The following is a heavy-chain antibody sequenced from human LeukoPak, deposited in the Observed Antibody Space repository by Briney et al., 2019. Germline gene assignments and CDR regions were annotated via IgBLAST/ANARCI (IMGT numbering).Heavy chain of an antibody. J-gene: IGHJ4*02. CDR1: GGSISSHY. CDR3: ARPGEGNTAMVSSPFDY. D-gene: IGHD5-18*01. Sequence: SETLSLTCTVSGGSISSHYWSWIRQPPGRGLEWIGYIYYSGSTNYNPSLKSRVTISVDTSKNQFSLKLSSVTAADTAVYYCARPGEGNTAMVSSPFDYWGQGTLVTVSS. CDR2: IYYSGST. V-gene: IGHV4-59*11.